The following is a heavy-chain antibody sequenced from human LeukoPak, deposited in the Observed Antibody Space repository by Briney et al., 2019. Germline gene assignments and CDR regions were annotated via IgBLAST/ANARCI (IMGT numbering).Heavy chain of an antibody. CDR2: INHSGST. V-gene: IGHV4-34*01. Sequence: SETLTLTCAVYGGSFSGYYWSWIRQPPGKGLEWIGEINHSGSTNYNPSLKSRVTISVDTSKNQFSLKLSSVTAADTAVYYCARGPYSSGWGQGTLVTVSS. J-gene: IGHJ4*02. D-gene: IGHD6-19*01. CDR1: GGSFSGYY. CDR3: ARGPYSSG.